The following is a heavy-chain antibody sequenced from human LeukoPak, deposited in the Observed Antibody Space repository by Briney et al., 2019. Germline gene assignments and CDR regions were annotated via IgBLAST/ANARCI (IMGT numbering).Heavy chain of an antibody. CDR1: GFTFSSYS. V-gene: IGHV3-48*01. J-gene: IGHJ4*02. CDR2: ISNSGNTI. Sequence: GGSLRLSCAASGFTFSSYSMNWVRQAPGKGLEWVSYISNSGNTIYYAYSVKGRFTISRDNSKNTLYLQMNSLRAEDTAVYYCARDEDAILTGYYIVWGQGTLVTVSS. CDR3: ARDEDAILTGYYIV. D-gene: IGHD3-9*01.